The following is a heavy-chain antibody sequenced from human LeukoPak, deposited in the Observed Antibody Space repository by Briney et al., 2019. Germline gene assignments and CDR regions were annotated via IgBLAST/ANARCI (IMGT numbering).Heavy chain of an antibody. V-gene: IGHV3-49*04. CDR2: IRNKANGGTA. CDR3: SRAYSTGWLGRYDY. CDR1: GFTFSDYA. Sequence: GGSLRHSCTASGFTFSDYALSWVRQAPGKGLEWVGFIRNKANGGTADYAASVKGRYTISRDDSKTIAFLQMNSLNTEDTAVYYCSRAYSTGWLGRYDYWGQGALVTVSS. D-gene: IGHD6-19*01. J-gene: IGHJ4*02.